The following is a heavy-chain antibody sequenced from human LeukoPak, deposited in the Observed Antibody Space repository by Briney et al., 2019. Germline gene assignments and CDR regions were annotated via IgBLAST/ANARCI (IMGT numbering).Heavy chain of an antibody. J-gene: IGHJ1*01. CDR1: GGSISSYY. D-gene: IGHD3-22*01. CDR2: IYYSGST. V-gene: IGHV4-59*01. Sequence: SETLSLTCTVSGGSISSYYWSWIRQPPGKGLEWIGYIYYSGSTNYNPSLKSRVTISVDTSKNQFSLKLSSVTAADTAVYYCAREEDYYDSSGYFWKSGVAPYFQHWGQGTLVTVSS. CDR3: AREEDYYDSSGYFWKSGVAPYFQH.